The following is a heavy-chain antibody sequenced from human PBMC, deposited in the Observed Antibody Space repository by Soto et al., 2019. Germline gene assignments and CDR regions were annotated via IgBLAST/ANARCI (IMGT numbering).Heavy chain of an antibody. D-gene: IGHD6-19*01. CDR3: AKDPWASSDWHGGLY. CDR1: GFTFSSYA. CDR2: ISGSGGST. V-gene: IGHV3-23*01. J-gene: IGHJ4*02. Sequence: EVQLLESGGGLVQPGGSLRLSCAASGFTFSSYAMSWVRQAPGKGLEWVSAISGSGGSTYYADSVKGRFTISRDNSESTLYLQINSLRAEDTAVYYGAKDPWASSDWHGGLYLGQGNLVNVSS.